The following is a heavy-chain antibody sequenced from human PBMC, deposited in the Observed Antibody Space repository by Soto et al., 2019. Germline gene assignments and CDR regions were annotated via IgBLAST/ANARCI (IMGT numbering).Heavy chain of an antibody. Sequence: SETLSLTCTVSGGSISRYYWSWIRQPPGKGLDWIGYIYYSGSTNYNPSLKSRVTISVDTSKNQLSLKLSSVTAADTAVYYCARHGLYYYGSGSYYNSWFDPWGQGTLVTVSS. J-gene: IGHJ5*02. CDR3: ARHGLYYYGSGSYYNSWFDP. CDR2: IYYSGST. CDR1: GGSISRYY. V-gene: IGHV4-59*08. D-gene: IGHD3-10*01.